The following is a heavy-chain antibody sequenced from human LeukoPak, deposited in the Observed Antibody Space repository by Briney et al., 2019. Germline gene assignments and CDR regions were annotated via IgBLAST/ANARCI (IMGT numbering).Heavy chain of an antibody. CDR2: IWNDGSKT. CDR1: GFAFSTYG. V-gene: IGHV3-33*01. Sequence: PGGSLRLSCITSGFAFSTYGMHWVRQAPGKGLEWVALIWNDGSKTYHAEPVKDRFTISRDNSQNTLYLQMNSLRHEDTAVYYCARGPWLVSDITSFDYWGQGTLVTVSS. J-gene: IGHJ4*02. D-gene: IGHD5-18*01. CDR3: ARGPWLVSDITSFDY.